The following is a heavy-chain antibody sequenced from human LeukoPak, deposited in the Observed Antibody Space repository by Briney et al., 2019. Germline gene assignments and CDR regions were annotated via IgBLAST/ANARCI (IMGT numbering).Heavy chain of an antibody. CDR2: IIPLVGIT. D-gene: IGHD1-7*01. J-gene: IGHJ5*02. CDR3: ARHPSSLSGTSVYNWFDP. CDR1: GGSFKSYG. V-gene: IGHV1-69*10. Sequence: ASVKVSCKASGGSFKSYGVTWVRQAPGQGLEWMGGIIPLVGITDNAPQFQGRVTLTADESTNTVYMELGSLRSEDTAVYYCARHPSSLSGTSVYNWFDPWGQGTLVTVSS.